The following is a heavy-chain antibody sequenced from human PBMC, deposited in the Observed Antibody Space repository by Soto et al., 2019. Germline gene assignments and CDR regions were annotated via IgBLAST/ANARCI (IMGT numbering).Heavy chain of an antibody. Sequence: QVHLVQSEGEVKKPGASVKVSCKTSGYTFSDYGVSWVRQAPGQGLEWMGWINTFNGNPTYEQKFPGRVTLSIDTSTRPVFLALTTLTFADAAVYYCATRFTPANYWGQGTRVSVSS. CDR1: GYTFSDYG. V-gene: IGHV1-18*01. CDR2: INTFNGNP. J-gene: IGHJ4*02. D-gene: IGHD2-2*01. CDR3: ATRFTPANY.